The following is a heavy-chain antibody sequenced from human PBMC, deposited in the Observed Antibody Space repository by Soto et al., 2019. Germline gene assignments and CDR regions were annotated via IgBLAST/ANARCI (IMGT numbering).Heavy chain of an antibody. V-gene: IGHV4-59*01. CDR2: IYYSGST. Sequence: QVQLQESGPGLVKPSETLSLTCTVSGGSISSYYWSWIRQPPGKGLEWIGYIYYSGSTNYNPSLKSRVTISVDTSKNQFSLKLSSVTAADTAVYYCARDRRGALIAAAGPYFDYWGQGTLVTVSS. J-gene: IGHJ4*02. D-gene: IGHD6-13*01. CDR1: GGSISSYY. CDR3: ARDRRGALIAAAGPYFDY.